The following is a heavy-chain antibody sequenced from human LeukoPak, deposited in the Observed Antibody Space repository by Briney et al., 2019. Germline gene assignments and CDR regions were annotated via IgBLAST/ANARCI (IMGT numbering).Heavy chain of an antibody. CDR1: GGTFSSYA. CDR3: AKDWSSCSNGVCYVFDY. J-gene: IGHJ4*02. V-gene: IGHV3-23*01. CDR2: ISGSGGST. D-gene: IGHD2-8*01. Sequence: GASVTVSCKASGGTFSSYAMSWVRQAPGKGLEWVSAISGSGGSTYYAGSVKGRFTFSRDNSKNTLYLQMNSLRAEDTAVYYCAKDWSSCSNGVCYVFDYWGQGTLVTVSS.